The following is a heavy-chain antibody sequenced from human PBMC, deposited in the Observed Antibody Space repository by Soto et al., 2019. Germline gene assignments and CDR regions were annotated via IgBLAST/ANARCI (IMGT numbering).Heavy chain of an antibody. CDR2: ISSSSSYI. Sequence: EVQLVESGGGLVKPGGSLRLSCAASGFTFSSYSMNWVRQAPGKGLEWVSSISSSSSYIYYADSVKGRFTISRDNAKNSPYLQMNSLRAEDTAVYYCARDPIYDFWSGYYTGRYFDYRGQGTLVTVSS. V-gene: IGHV3-21*01. J-gene: IGHJ4*02. D-gene: IGHD3-3*01. CDR3: ARDPIYDFWSGYYTGRYFDY. CDR1: GFTFSSYS.